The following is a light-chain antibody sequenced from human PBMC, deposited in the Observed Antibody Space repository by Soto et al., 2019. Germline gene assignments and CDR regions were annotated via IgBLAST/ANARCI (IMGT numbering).Light chain of an antibody. CDR3: ATWDSSLSAVV. V-gene: IGLV1-51*01. Sequence: QSVLTQPPSVSAAPGQKVTVSCSGSTSNIGNNYASWYQKFPGTAPKLVIYDNNKRPSGIPDRFSGSKSGTSATLGITGLQTGDEADYYCATWDSSLSAVVFGGGTKLTVL. J-gene: IGLJ2*01. CDR1: TSNIGNNY. CDR2: DNN.